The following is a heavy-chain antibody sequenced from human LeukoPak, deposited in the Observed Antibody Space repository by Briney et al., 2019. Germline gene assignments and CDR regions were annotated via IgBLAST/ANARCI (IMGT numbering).Heavy chain of an antibody. Sequence: GASMKGSCKASGYTFSSYDINWVRQATGQGLEWMGWMNPSTGNTGYAQKFQGRVTMARDTSTGTAYMELNSLRFEDTAVYYCARLPDTPAFYPGGRYVNLAYWGQGAQVTVPS. D-gene: IGHD2-8*02. CDR1: GYTFSSYD. V-gene: IGHV1-8*01. CDR3: ARLPDTPAFYPGGRYVNLAY. J-gene: IGHJ4*02. CDR2: MNPSTGNT.